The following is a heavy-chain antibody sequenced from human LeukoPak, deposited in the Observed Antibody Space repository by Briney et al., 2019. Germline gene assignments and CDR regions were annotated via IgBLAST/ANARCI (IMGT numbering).Heavy chain of an antibody. J-gene: IGHJ4*02. CDR3: ARRVVVPAAPYYFDY. CDR2: INSDGSST. V-gene: IGHV3-74*01. D-gene: IGHD2-2*01. Sequence: GGSLRLSCAASGFIFSSYWMHWVRQAPGKGLVWISRINSDGSSTSYADSVKGRFTISRDNAKNTLYLQMNSLRAEDTAVYYCARRVVVPAAPYYFDYWGQGTLVTVSS. CDR1: GFIFSSYW.